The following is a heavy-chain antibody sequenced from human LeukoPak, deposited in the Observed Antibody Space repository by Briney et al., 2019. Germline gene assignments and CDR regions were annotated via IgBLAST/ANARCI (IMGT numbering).Heavy chain of an antibody. V-gene: IGHV4-4*07. J-gene: IGHJ2*01. D-gene: IGHD2-2*01. CDR3: ARDRDCSSTSCSPYWYFDP. CDR1: GGSISSYY. Sequence: PSETLSLTCTVSGGSISSYYWSWIRQPAGKGLEWIGRIYTSGSTNYNPSLKSRVTMSVDTSKNQFSLKLSSVTAADTAVYYCARDRDCSSTSCSPYWYFDPWGRGTLVTVSS. CDR2: IYTSGST.